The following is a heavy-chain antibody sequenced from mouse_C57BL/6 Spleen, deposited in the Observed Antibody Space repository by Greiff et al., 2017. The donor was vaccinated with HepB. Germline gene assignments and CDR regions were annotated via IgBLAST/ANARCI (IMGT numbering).Heavy chain of an antibody. CDR3: ARGRNDGYSYYAMDY. Sequence: EVQLQQSGPELVKSGASVKISCKASGYTFTDYYMNWVKQSHGKSLEWIGDINPNNGGTSYNQKFKGKATLTVDKSSSTAYMELRSLTSEDSAVYYCARGRNDGYSYYAMDYWGQGTSVTVSS. D-gene: IGHD2-3*01. CDR1: GYTFTDYY. J-gene: IGHJ4*01. V-gene: IGHV1-26*01. CDR2: INPNNGGT.